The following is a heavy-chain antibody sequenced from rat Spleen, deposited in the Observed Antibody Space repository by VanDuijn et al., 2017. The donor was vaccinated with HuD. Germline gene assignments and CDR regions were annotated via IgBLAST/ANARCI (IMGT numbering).Heavy chain of an antibody. Sequence: EVQLVESGGGLVQPGGSMKLSCAASGFTFTDYYMAWVRQAPTKGLEWVASINTGGGFTFYRDSVKGRFSISRDDTKNTLYLQMDSLRSEDTATYYCAKVLTGSFDYWGQGVMVTVSS. CDR3: AKVLTGSFDY. D-gene: IGHD5-1*01. J-gene: IGHJ2*01. V-gene: IGHV5-25*01. CDR2: INTGGGFT. CDR1: GFTFTDYY.